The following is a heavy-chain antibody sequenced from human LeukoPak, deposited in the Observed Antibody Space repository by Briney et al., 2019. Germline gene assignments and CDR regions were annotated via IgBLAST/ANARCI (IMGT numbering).Heavy chain of an antibody. CDR3: ARDNPGYGAYYN. CDR2: IKDDGSAK. CDR1: GFTFSNSA. V-gene: IGHV3-7*01. J-gene: IGHJ4*02. Sequence: GGSLRLSCAASGFTFSNSAMNWVRQAPGKGPEWVGNIKDDGSAKYYVESVKGRFTISRDNAKNSLYLQMNNLRVEDTAVYYCARDNPGYGAYYNWGQGTRVTVSS. D-gene: IGHD3-10*01.